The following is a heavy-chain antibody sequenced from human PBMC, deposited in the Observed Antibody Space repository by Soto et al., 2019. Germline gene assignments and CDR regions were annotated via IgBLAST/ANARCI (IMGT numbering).Heavy chain of an antibody. V-gene: IGHV1-3*01. J-gene: IGHJ5*02. Sequence: GASVKVSCKASGYTFTSYGIHWVRQAPGQRLEWMGWINAANGDTKYSPKFQGRVTITRDTSASTAYMELSSLRSEDTAVYYCVRRHLSATGIDWFDPWGQGTLVIVSS. CDR3: VRRHLSATGIDWFDP. CDR2: INAANGDT. D-gene: IGHD6-13*01. CDR1: GYTFTSYG.